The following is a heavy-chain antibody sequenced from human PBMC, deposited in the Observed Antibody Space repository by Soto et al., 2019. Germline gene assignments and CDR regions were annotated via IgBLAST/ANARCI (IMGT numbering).Heavy chain of an antibody. CDR2: ISAYNGNT. CDR1: GYTFSNYG. J-gene: IGHJ6*02. Sequence: ASVKVSCKTSGYTFSNYGINWVRQAPGQGLEWMGWISAYNGNTNFAQKLQGRVSLTTDTSSTTAYMELSSLRSEDTAVYYCASFGYNWNDGLYYYGMDVWGQGTTVTV. D-gene: IGHD1-1*01. V-gene: IGHV1-18*01. CDR3: ASFGYNWNDGLYYYGMDV.